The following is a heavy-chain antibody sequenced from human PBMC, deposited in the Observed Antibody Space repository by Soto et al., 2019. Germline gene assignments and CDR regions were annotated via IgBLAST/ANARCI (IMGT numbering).Heavy chain of an antibody. J-gene: IGHJ4*02. CDR1: GGSIGSKTSC. V-gene: IGHV4-39*01. CDR2: FYYSEYT. CDR3: VKDVHGDFGHLDF. Sequence: SETLSLSCNVSGGSIGSKTSCWGWIRQPPGKGLEWIATFYYSEYTYYNPSLKSRVTIFVDTSKNQFSLKLSSVTAADTALYYCVKDVHGDFGHLDFWGQGTLVTVSS. D-gene: IGHD4-17*01.